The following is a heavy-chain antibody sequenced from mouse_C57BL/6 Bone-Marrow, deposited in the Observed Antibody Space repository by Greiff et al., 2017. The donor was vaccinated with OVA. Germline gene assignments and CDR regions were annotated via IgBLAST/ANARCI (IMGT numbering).Heavy chain of an antibody. CDR3: AIVPYYYGSTYWYFDV. J-gene: IGHJ1*03. D-gene: IGHD1-1*01. CDR2: IHPSDSDT. Sequence: VKLQQPGAELVKPGASVQVSCKASGYTFTSYWMHWVKQRPGQGLEWIGRIHPSDSDTNYNQKFKGKATLTVDKSSSTAYMQLSSLTSEDSAVYYCAIVPYYYGSTYWYFDVWGTGTTVTVSS. V-gene: IGHV1-74*01. CDR1: GYTFTSYW.